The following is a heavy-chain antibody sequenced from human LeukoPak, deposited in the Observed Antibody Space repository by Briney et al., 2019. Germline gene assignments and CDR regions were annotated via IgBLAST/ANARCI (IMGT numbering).Heavy chain of an antibody. CDR2: IYTSGST. Sequence: TSETLSLTCTVSGGSISSYYWSWIRQPAGKGLEWIGRIYTSGSTNYNPSLKSRVTMSLDTSKNQFSMKLSSVTAADTAVYYCARDRFGSTSLRFDPWGQGTLVTVSS. CDR3: ARDRFGSTSLRFDP. D-gene: IGHD2-2*01. J-gene: IGHJ5*02. CDR1: GGSISSYY. V-gene: IGHV4-4*07.